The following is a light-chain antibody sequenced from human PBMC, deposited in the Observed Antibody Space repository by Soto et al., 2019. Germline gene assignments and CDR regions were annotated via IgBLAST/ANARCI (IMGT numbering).Light chain of an antibody. Sequence: QSALTQPASVSGSPGQSITISCTGTSSDIGGYTYVSWYQHHPGKVPKLIIYDVSNRPSGVSNRFSGSKSGNTASLTISGLQAEDEADYYCSSHTSRSTVVVGGGTQLTVL. J-gene: IGLJ3*02. CDR2: DVS. CDR3: SSHTSRSTVV. CDR1: SSDIGGYTY. V-gene: IGLV2-14*03.